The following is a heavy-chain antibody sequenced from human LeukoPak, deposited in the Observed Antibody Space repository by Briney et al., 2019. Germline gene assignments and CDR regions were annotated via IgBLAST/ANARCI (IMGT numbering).Heavy chain of an antibody. CDR3: ARFSTPDNMTTVTYYFDY. J-gene: IGHJ4*02. D-gene: IGHD4-17*01. V-gene: IGHV4-59*08. Sequence: SETLSLTCTVSGGSISSYYWSWIRQPPGKGLEWIGYIYYSGSTNYNPSLKSRVTRSVDTSKNQFSLKLSSVTAADTAVYYCARFSTPDNMTTVTYYFDYWGQGTLVTVSS. CDR2: IYYSGST. CDR1: GGSISSYY.